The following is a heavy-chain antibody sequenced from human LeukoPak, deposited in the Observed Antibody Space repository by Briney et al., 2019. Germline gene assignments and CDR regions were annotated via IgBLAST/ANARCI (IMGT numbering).Heavy chain of an antibody. CDR3: AKIGYSYRFFDY. Sequence: PGGSLRLSCAASGFTFSSYGMTWVRQAPGKGLEWVSAISGSGGSTYYADSVKGRFTISRDNSKNTLYLQMNSLRAEDTAVYYCAKIGYSYRFFDYWGQGPLVTVSS. J-gene: IGHJ4*02. D-gene: IGHD3-10*01. CDR1: GFTFSSYG. CDR2: ISGSGGST. V-gene: IGHV3-23*01.